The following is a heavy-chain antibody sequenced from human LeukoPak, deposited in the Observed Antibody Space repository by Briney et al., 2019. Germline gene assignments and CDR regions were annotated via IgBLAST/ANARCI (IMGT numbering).Heavy chain of an antibody. D-gene: IGHD6-19*01. Sequence: GGSLRLSCAASGFTFTNYWMSWVRQPPGKGLEWEANIKTDGSEKYYVDSVKGRFTISRDNTKNSLYLQMNSLRAEDTAMYYCARMSGWYWFDYWGRGTLVTVSS. J-gene: IGHJ4*02. V-gene: IGHV3-7*01. CDR1: GFTFTNYW. CDR3: ARMSGWYWFDY. CDR2: IKTDGSEK.